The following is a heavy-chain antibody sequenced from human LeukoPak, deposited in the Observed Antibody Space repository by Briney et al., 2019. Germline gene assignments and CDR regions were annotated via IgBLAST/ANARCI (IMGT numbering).Heavy chain of an antibody. D-gene: IGHD3-10*01. Sequence: SETLSLTCTVSGGSISSGGYCWSWIRQHPGKGLEWIGYIYYSGSTYYNPSLKSRVTISVDTSKNQFSLKLSSVTAADTAVYYCVRYSYYYASGSQFDCWGQGTLVTVSS. CDR1: GGSISSGGYC. V-gene: IGHV4-31*03. CDR2: IYYSGST. J-gene: IGHJ4*02. CDR3: VRYSYYYASGSQFDC.